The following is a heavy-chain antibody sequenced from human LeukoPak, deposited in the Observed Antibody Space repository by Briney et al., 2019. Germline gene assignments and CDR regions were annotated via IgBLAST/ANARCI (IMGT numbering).Heavy chain of an antibody. D-gene: IGHD1-26*01. V-gene: IGHV4-34*01. CDR3: ARGGQWDPRLAVDY. J-gene: IGHJ4*02. CDR2: INHSGST. CDR1: GGSFSGYY. Sequence: SETLSLTCAVYGGSFSGYYWSWIRQPPGKGLEWIGEINHSGSTNYNPSLKSRVTILVDTSKNQFSLKLSSVAAADTAVYYCARGGQWDPRLAVDYWGQGTLVTVSS.